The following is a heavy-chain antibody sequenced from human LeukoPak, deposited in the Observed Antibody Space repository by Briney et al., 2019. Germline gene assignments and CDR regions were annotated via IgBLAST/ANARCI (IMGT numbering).Heavy chain of an antibody. V-gene: IGHV3-33*01. CDR2: IWYDGSNK. CDR3: TSGGYSPRY. D-gene: IGHD3-10*01. Sequence: GRSLRLSCAASGFTFSSYGMHWVRQAPGKGLEWAAVIWYDGSNKYYADSVKGRFTISRDNSKNTLYLQMNSLRAEDTAVYYCTSGGYSPRYWGQGTLVTVSS. CDR1: GFTFSSYG. J-gene: IGHJ4*02.